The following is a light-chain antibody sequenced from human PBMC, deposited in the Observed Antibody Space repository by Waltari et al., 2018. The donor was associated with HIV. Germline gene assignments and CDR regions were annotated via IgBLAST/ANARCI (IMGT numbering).Light chain of an antibody. J-gene: IGLJ1*01. CDR2: GSG. V-gene: IGLV1-40*01. CDR1: SSNTGAGFD. Sequence: VLTQPPSVSGAPGQTVTLFRSGNSSNTGAGFDLPWYQQLSGTAPKLLIFGSGNRPSGVPRRFSGSKSGTSPSLAISGLQLEDEGDYYCQSYDRSLNGYVFGGGTKVIVL. CDR3: QSYDRSLNGYV.